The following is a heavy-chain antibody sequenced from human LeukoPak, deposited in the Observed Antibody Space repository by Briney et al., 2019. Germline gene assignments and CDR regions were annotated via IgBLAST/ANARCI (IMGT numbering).Heavy chain of an antibody. J-gene: IGHJ6*03. CDR1: GYTFTGYY. D-gene: IGHD1-26*01. CDR3: AREQGASYYYYYYMDV. Sequence: ASVKVSCKASGYTFTGYYMHWVRQAPGQGLEWMGWINPNSGGTNYAQKFQGRVTMTRDTSISTAYMELSRLRSDDTAVYYCAREQGASYYYYYYMDVWGKGTTVTISS. V-gene: IGHV1-2*02. CDR2: INPNSGGT.